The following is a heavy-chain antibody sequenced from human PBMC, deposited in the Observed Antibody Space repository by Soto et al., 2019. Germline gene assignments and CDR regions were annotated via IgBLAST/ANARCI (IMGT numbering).Heavy chain of an antibody. CDR2: IYWDDDK. J-gene: IGHJ4*02. CDR3: AHRAVLCSGGTCYSHPFDS. V-gene: IGHV2-5*02. CDR1: GFSFNTTGVD. Sequence: SGPTLVNPTQTLTLTCTFSGFSFNTTGVDVGWIRQPPGRPLEWLTIIYWDDDKRYSPSLKSRLTITKDTSKDQVVLTLTNMDPVDTGTYFCAHRAVLCSGGTCYSHPFDSWGQGTLVTVSS. D-gene: IGHD2-15*01.